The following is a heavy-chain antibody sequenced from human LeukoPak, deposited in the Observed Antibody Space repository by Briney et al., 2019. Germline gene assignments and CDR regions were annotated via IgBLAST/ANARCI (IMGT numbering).Heavy chain of an antibody. CDR1: GYRFTSYW. V-gene: IGHV5-10-1*01. J-gene: IGHJ4*02. D-gene: IGHD2-15*01. CDR3: ARRLQRHFDY. Sequence: GGSLKISGKGSGYRFTSYWISGVRRMPGKGLDWMGRFDPRDSYTNYSPSCQGHVTISVDKSISTAYLQSSSLKASDTAMYYCARRLQRHFDYWGQGTLVTVSS. CDR2: FDPRDSYT.